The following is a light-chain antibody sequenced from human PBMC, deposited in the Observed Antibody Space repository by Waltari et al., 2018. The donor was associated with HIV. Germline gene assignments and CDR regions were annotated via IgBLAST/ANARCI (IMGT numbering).Light chain of an antibody. J-gene: IGKJ3*01. V-gene: IGKV1-9*01. CDR3: QQLNSYPLS. CDR1: QDIRTY. Sequence: DTQLTQSPSFLSASVVFRVTITCRASQDIRTYVAWYQQQPGKAPKLLFYPASTVESGVPSRFSGSGSGTEFTLTISSLQPEDLATYYCQQLNSYPLSFGPGTKVNV. CDR2: PAS.